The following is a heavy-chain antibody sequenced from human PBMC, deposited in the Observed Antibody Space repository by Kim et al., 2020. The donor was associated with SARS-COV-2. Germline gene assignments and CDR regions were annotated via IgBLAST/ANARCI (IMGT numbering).Heavy chain of an antibody. V-gene: IGHV4-39*01. J-gene: IGHJ4*02. CDR3: ARPDGYYFDY. D-gene: IGHD4-17*01. Sequence: STSPHPSPKSRVTISVDTSNNQFSLKLSSVTAADTAVYYCARPDGYYFDYWGQGTLVTVSS. CDR2: ST.